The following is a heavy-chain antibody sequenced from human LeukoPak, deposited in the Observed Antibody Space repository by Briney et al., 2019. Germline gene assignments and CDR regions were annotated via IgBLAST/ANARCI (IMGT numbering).Heavy chain of an antibody. CDR1: GFTFSSYG. Sequence: PGRSLRLSCAASGFTFSSYGMHWVRQAPGKGLEWVAVISYDGSNKYYADSVKGRLTISRDNSKNTLYLQMNSLRAEDTAVYYCAKDYYGYGMDVWGKGTTVTVSS. V-gene: IGHV3-30*18. CDR3: AKDYYGYGMDV. J-gene: IGHJ6*04. CDR2: ISYDGSNK.